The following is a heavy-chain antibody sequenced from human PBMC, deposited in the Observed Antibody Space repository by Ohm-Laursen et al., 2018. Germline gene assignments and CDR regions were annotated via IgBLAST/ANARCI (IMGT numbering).Heavy chain of an antibody. J-gene: IGHJ3*02. V-gene: IGHV3-15*01. D-gene: IGHD3-22*01. CDR3: TTDVVVVDAFDI. CDR2: IKIKTDGGTT. CDR1: GFTFSNAW. Sequence: SLRLSCTASGFTFSNAWMSWVRRAPGKGLEWVGRIKIKTDGGTTDYAAPVKGRFTISRDDSKNTLYLQMNSLKTEDTAVYYCTTDVVVVDAFDIWGQGTMVTVSS.